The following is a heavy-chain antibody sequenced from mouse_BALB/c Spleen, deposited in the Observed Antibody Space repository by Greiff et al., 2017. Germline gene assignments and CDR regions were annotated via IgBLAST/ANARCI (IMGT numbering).Heavy chain of an antibody. CDR3: ARITTVVNFDY. D-gene: IGHD1-1*01. CDR2: INPSTGYT. Sequence: VQRVESGAELAKPGASVKMSCKASGYTFTSYWMHWVKQRPGQGLEWIGYINPSTGYTEYNQKFKDKATLTADKSSSTAYMQLSSLTSEDSAVYYCARITTVVNFDYWGQGTTLTVSS. V-gene: IGHV1-7*01. CDR1: GYTFTSYW. J-gene: IGHJ2*01.